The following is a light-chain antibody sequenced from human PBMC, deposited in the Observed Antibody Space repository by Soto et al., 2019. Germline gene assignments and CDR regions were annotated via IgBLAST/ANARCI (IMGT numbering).Light chain of an antibody. J-gene: IGKJ1*01. CDR2: AAS. V-gene: IGKV1-39*01. Sequence: DIQMTQSPSSLSASVGDRVTITCRASQSISSYLNWYQQKPGKAPKLLIYAASSLQRGAPSRFSGSGSGTDFTLTISSLQPEDFATYYCQQNYYTPWTFGQGTKVEIK. CDR3: QQNYYTPWT. CDR1: QSISSY.